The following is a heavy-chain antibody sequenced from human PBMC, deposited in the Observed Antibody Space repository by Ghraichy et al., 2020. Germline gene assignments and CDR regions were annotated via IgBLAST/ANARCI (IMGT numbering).Heavy chain of an antibody. V-gene: IGHV3-21*01. D-gene: IGHD4-17*01. CDR3: ASEAYGDLSVSSLWGWYFDL. CDR1: GFTFSSYS. J-gene: IGHJ2*01. Sequence: GGSLRLSCAASGFTFSSYSMNWVRQAPGKGLEWVSSISSSSSYIYYADSVKGRFTISRDNAKNSLYLQMNSLRAEDTAVYYCASEAYGDLSVSSLWGWYFDLWGRGTLVTVSS. CDR2: ISSSSSYI.